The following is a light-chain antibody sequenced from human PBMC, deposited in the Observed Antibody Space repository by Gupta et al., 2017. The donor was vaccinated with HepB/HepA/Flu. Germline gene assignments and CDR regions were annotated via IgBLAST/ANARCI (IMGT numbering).Light chain of an antibody. Sequence: QSALTQPRSVSGSPGQSVTISCAGTISDIGTYNFVSWYQQHPGKAPKVMIYDVSGRPPGVPDRFSASKSGNTVSLTISGLQDEDEADYYCSAYAGNYAYVFGTGTKVTVL. V-gene: IGLV2-11*01. J-gene: IGLJ1*01. CDR3: SAYAGNYAYV. CDR2: DVS. CDR1: ISDIGTYNF.